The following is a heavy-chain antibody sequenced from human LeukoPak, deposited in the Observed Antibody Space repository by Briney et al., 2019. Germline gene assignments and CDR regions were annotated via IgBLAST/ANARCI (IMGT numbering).Heavy chain of an antibody. V-gene: IGHV1-69*04. CDR2: IIPILGIA. D-gene: IGHD6-13*01. Sequence: ASVKVSCKASGSTFSSYAISWVRQAPGQGLEWMGRIIPILGIANYAQKFQGRVTITADKSTSTAYMELSSLRSEDTAVYYCARGRGIAAASNWFDPWGQGTLVTVSS. CDR3: ARGRGIAAASNWFDP. CDR1: GSTFSSYA. J-gene: IGHJ5*02.